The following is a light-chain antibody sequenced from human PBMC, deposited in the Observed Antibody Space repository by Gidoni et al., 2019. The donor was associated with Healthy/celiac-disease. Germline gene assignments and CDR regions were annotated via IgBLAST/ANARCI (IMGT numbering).Light chain of an antibody. V-gene: IGKV1-5*03. CDR3: QQYNSYLLT. Sequence: IQMTQSPSTLSASVGDRVTLTCRASQSISSWLAWYQQKPGKAPKLLIYKASSLESGVPSRFSGSGSGTEFTLTISSLQPDDFATYYCQQYNSYLLTFGGGTKVEIK. CDR2: KAS. CDR1: QSISSW. J-gene: IGKJ4*01.